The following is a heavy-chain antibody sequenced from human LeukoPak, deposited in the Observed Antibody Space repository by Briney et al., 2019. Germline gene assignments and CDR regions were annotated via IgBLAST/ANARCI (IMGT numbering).Heavy chain of an antibody. D-gene: IGHD6-13*01. CDR3: AKGDSSSWYEGNWFDP. CDR1: GFTLNIYA. J-gene: IGHJ5*02. Sequence: GGSLRLSCAASGFTLNIYAMNWVRQAPGKGLEWVSAISGSGGSTYYADSVKGRFTISRDNSKNTLYLQMNSLRAEDTAVYYCAKGDSSSWYEGNWFDPWGQGTLVTVSS. CDR2: ISGSGGST. V-gene: IGHV3-23*01.